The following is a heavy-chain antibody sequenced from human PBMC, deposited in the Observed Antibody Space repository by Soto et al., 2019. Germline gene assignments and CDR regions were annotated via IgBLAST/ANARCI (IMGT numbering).Heavy chain of an antibody. V-gene: IGHV3-64*07. CDR2: ISSSGGST. D-gene: IGHD5-18*01. Sequence: EVQLVESGGGLVQPGGSLRLSCVASGFSFSSYAMHWVRQAPGKGLEYVSAISSSGGSTYYADSVEGRFTISRDNSKNTVSLQMGSLRAEDMAVYYCARSFIGYHDYWGQGTLVTVSS. J-gene: IGHJ4*02. CDR3: ARSFIGYHDY. CDR1: GFSFSSYA.